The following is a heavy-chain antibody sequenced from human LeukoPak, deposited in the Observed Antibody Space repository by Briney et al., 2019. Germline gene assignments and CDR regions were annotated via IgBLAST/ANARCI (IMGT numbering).Heavy chain of an antibody. CDR1: GGTFSSYA. D-gene: IGHD1-26*01. J-gene: IGHJ5*02. CDR2: IIPIFNTA. Sequence: SVKVSCKAYGGTFSSYAISCVRQVPGQGLEWMGGIIPIFNTANYAQKFQGKVTITADVSTSTAYMELSSLKSEDTAVYYCAGVGATTSTEFDPWGQGTLVTVSS. CDR3: AGVGATTSTEFDP. V-gene: IGHV1-69*13.